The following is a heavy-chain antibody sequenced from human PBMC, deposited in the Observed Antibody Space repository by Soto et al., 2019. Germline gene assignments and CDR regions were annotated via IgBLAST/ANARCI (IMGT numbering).Heavy chain of an antibody. CDR1: GGSISSYH. J-gene: IGHJ6*03. D-gene: IGHD1-26*01. CDR3: ARVGSSNPYYYYYMDV. CDR2: IYYSGST. Sequence: SETLSLTCTVSGGSISSYHWSWIRQPPGKGLEWIGYIYYSGSTNYNPSLKSRVTISVDTSKNQFSLKLSSVTAADTAVYYCARVGSSNPYYYYYMDVWGKGTTVTVS. V-gene: IGHV4-59*01.